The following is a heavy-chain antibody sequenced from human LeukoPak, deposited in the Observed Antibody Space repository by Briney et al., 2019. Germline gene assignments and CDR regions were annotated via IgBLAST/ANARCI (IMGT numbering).Heavy chain of an antibody. Sequence: GGSLRLSCAASRFIVSTYYMSWVRQAPGKGLEWVSIIYSGGTTYYADSVKGRFTISTDTSKNTLYLQMNSLRAEDTAVYYCAKPSYGDPLDAFDIWGQGTMVTVSS. J-gene: IGHJ3*02. CDR3: AKPSYGDPLDAFDI. CDR2: IYSGGTT. V-gene: IGHV3-66*04. CDR1: RFIVSTYY. D-gene: IGHD4-17*01.